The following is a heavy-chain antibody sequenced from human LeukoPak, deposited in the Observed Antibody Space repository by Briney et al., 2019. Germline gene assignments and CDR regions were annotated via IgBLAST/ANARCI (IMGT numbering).Heavy chain of an antibody. D-gene: IGHD6-19*01. V-gene: IGHV5-51*01. J-gene: IGHJ4*02. CDR1: GYSFTSYW. CDR3: ARLAVAGTGQSHESDFDY. Sequence: GESLKISCKGSGYSFTSYWIGWVRQMPGKGLEWMGIIYPGDSDTRYSPSFQGQVTISADKSISTAYLQWSSLKASDTAMYYCARLAVAGTGQSHESDFDYWGQGTLVTVSS. CDR2: IYPGDSDT.